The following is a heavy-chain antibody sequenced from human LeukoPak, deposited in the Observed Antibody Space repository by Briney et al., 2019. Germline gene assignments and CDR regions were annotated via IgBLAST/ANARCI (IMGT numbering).Heavy chain of an antibody. J-gene: IGHJ5*02. CDR1: GFTFGSYW. D-gene: IGHD3-10*01. CDR3: ARAVYYGSGTYVP. Sequence: TGGSLRLSCAASGFTFGSYWMHWVRQAPGKGLVWVSRINIDGSSTNYADSVKGRFTISRDNAKNTLYLQMNSLRAEDTAVYYCARAVYYGSGTYVPWGQGTLVTVSS. CDR2: INIDGSST. V-gene: IGHV3-74*01.